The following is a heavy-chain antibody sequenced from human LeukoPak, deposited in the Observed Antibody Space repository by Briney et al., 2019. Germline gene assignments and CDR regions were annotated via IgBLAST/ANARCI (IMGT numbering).Heavy chain of an antibody. CDR3: AKLQNGDFWSGYYYYYYYYMDV. J-gene: IGHJ6*03. CDR2: ISYDGSNK. Sequence: GGSLRLSCAASGFTFSSYAMHWVRQAPGKGLEWVAVISYDGSNKYDADSVKGRFTISRDNAKNSLYLQMNSLRAEDTAVYYCAKLQNGDFWSGYYYYYYYYMDVWGKGTTVTVSS. V-gene: IGHV3-30*04. D-gene: IGHD3-3*01. CDR1: GFTFSSYA.